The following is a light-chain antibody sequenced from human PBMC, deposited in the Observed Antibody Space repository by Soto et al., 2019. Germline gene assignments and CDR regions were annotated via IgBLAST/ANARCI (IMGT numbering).Light chain of an antibody. J-gene: IGLJ3*02. CDR1: SSDVGSYNR. CDR2: EVS. CDR3: TSYTTSNTWV. V-gene: IGLV2-18*02. Sequence: QSVLTQPPSVSGSPGQSVIISCTGTSSDVGSYNRVSWYQQPPGTAPKLMIYEVSNRPSGVPDRFSGSKSGNTASLTVSGLQAEDEADYYCTSYTTSNTWVFGGGTKLTVL.